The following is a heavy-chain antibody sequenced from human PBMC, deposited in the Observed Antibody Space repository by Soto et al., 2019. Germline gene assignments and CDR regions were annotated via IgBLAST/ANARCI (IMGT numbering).Heavy chain of an antibody. Sequence: SETLSLTCTVSGGSISSSSYYWGWIRQPPGKGLEWIGSIYYSGSTYYNPSLKSRVTISVDTSKNQFSLKLSSVTAADTAVYYCARGGGSFNLWGQGTPVTVSS. CDR1: GGSISSSSYY. CDR3: ARGGGSFNL. CDR2: IYYSGST. V-gene: IGHV4-39*01. J-gene: IGHJ4*02. D-gene: IGHD2-15*01.